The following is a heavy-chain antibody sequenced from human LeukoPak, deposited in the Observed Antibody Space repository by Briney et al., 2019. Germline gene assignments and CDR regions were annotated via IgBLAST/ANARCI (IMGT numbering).Heavy chain of an antibody. CDR3: ATALKNVLLWFGEFLVY. D-gene: IGHD3-10*01. CDR1: GFTFSSYA. CDR2: ISLGGNNK. J-gene: IGHJ4*02. V-gene: IGHV3-30-3*01. Sequence: GRSLRLSCAASGFTFSSYAIHWVRQAPGKGLEWVAVISLGGNNKYYAGSVKGRFTISRDNSKNTLYLQMNNLGPEDTAVYYCATALKNVLLWFGEFLVYWGQGTLVTVSS.